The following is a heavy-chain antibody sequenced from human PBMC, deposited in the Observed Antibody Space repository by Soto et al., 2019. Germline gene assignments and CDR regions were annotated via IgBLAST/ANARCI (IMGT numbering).Heavy chain of an antibody. J-gene: IGHJ3*02. CDR1: GFTFSGSA. V-gene: IGHV3-73*01. Sequence: PGGSLRLSCAASGFTFSGSAMHWVRQASGKGLEWVGRIRSKANSYATAYAASVKGRFTISRDDSKNTAYLQMNSLKTEDTAVYYCTGAYYYDSSGYPFDIWGQGTMVTVSS. CDR3: TGAYYYDSSGYPFDI. D-gene: IGHD3-22*01. CDR2: IRSKANSYAT.